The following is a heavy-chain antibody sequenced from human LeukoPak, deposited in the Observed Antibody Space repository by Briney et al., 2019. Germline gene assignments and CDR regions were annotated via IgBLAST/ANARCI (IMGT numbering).Heavy chain of an antibody. CDR3: AKVSSSGWYGHFQH. J-gene: IGHJ1*01. D-gene: IGHD6-19*01. V-gene: IGHV3-73*01. Sequence: PGGSLRLSCAASGFTFSGSAMHWVRQASGKGLEWVGRIRSKANSYATAYAASVKGRFTISRDDSKNTAYLQMNSLKTEDTAVYYCAKVSSSGWYGHFQHWGQGTLVTVSS. CDR1: GFTFSGSA. CDR2: IRSKANSYAT.